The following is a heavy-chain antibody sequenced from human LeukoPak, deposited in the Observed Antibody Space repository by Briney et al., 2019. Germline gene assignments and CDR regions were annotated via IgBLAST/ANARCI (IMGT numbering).Heavy chain of an antibody. CDR2: ISSSSSYI. V-gene: IGHV3-21*01. J-gene: IGHJ4*02. CDR3: AREWLPRLPFDH. CDR1: GFTFSSYS. D-gene: IGHD6-19*01. Sequence: GGSLRLSCAASGFTFSSYSMNWVRQAPGKGLEWVSSISSSSSYIYYADSVKGRFTISRDNAKNSLYLQMNSLRADDTAVYYCAREWLPRLPFDHWGQGTLVTVSS.